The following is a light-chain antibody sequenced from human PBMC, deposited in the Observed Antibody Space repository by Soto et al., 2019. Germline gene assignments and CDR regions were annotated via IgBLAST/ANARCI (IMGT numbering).Light chain of an antibody. CDR3: QQYGGSPRT. V-gene: IGKV3-20*01. CDR1: QSVRSSY. J-gene: IGKJ1*01. CDR2: GAS. Sequence: IMLTQSPGTLSLSPGERVTLSCRASQSVRSSYLAWYQQKPGQAPRLLIYGASSRATGIPDRFSGSGSGTDFTLTITRLEPEDFAVYYCQQYGGSPRTFGQGTKVDI.